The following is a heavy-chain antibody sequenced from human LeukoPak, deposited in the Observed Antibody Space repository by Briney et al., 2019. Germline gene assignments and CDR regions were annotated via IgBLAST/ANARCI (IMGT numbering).Heavy chain of an antibody. V-gene: IGHV3-21*01. D-gene: IGHD1-26*01. CDR1: GFTFSNYS. CDR3: ARDDGSYFAFDI. CDR2: ISSSSSYM. Sequence: GGPLRLSCAASGFTFSNYSMNWVRQAPAKGLEWVSFISSSSSYMYYADAVKGRFTIARDNAKNSLYLQMNSLRAADTAVYYCARDDGSYFAFDIWGQGTMVTVSS. J-gene: IGHJ3*02.